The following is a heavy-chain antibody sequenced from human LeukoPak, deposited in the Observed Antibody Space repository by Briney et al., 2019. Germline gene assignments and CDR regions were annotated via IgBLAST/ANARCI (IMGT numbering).Heavy chain of an antibody. J-gene: IGHJ3*02. V-gene: IGHV3-23*01. CDR2: ISGSGGST. D-gene: IGHD2-2*01. CDR3: AKPLAEYQLLPRAFDI. CDR1: GFTFSSYA. Sequence: GASLRLFCAASGFTFSSYAMSWVRQAPGKGLEWVSAISGSGGSTYYADSVKGRFTISRDNSKNTLYLQMNSLRAEDTAVYYCAKPLAEYQLLPRAFDIWGQGTMVTVSS.